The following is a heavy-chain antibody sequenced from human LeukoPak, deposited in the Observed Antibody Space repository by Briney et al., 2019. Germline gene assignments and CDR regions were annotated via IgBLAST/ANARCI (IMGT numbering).Heavy chain of an antibody. D-gene: IGHD6-19*01. J-gene: IGHJ3*02. CDR1: GFSFSSYE. CDR3: ARDATTHTSDWYDDAFDI. V-gene: IGHV3-48*03. Sequence: GGSLRLSCAASGFSFSSYEMNWVRQAPGKGLEWVSYISGSGTTIYYADSVKGRFTISRDNAENSLYLQMNSLRAEDTAVHYCARDATTHTSDWYDDAFDIWGHGTMVTVSS. CDR2: ISGSGTTI.